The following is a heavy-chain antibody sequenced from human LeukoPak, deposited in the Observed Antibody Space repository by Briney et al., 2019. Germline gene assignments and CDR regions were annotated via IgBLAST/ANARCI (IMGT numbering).Heavy chain of an antibody. CDR2: IYYSGST. Sequence: SETLSLTCTVSGGSISSYYWSWIRQPPGKGLEWIGYIYYSGSTNYNPSLKSRVTLSVHTSKNQLSLKLSSVTAADTAVYYCARDVGYCSSTSCYRAGGYWGQGTLVTVSS. CDR1: GGSISSYY. J-gene: IGHJ4*02. V-gene: IGHV4-59*01. D-gene: IGHD2-2*01. CDR3: ARDVGYCSSTSCYRAGGY.